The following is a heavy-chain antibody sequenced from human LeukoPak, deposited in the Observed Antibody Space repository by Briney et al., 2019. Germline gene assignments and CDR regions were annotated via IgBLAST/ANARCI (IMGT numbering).Heavy chain of an antibody. CDR2: IYYSGST. J-gene: IGHJ4*02. CDR1: GGSISSGGYY. CDR3: ARGRVQWLTIQIPFDY. D-gene: IGHD6-19*01. Sequence: SETLSLTCTVSGGSISSGGYYWSWIRQHPGKGLEWIGYIYYSGSTYYNPSLKSRVTISVDTSKNQFSLKLSSVTAADTAVYYCARGRVQWLTIQIPFDYWGQGTLVTVSS. V-gene: IGHV4-31*03.